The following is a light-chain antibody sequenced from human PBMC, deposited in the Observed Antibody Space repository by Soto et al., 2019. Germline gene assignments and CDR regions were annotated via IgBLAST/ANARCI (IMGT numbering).Light chain of an antibody. CDR3: QQRSSWTFT. J-gene: IGKJ3*01. CDR1: QGISNY. Sequence: DIQITQSPSSLSASVGDRVTITCRARQGISNYLAWYWHTPGKVAKLLIYAASSLQSGVPSTFFSSGAGTACTLPISSLEPEDVSVDYCQQRSSWTFTFGPGTKVDIK. CDR2: AAS. V-gene: IGKV1-9*01.